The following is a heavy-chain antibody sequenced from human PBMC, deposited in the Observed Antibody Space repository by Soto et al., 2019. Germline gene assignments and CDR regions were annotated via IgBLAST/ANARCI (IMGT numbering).Heavy chain of an antibody. D-gene: IGHD2-15*01. CDR2: IYYSGST. V-gene: IGHV4-39*01. CDR1: GGSISSSSYY. Sequence: QLQLQESGPGLVKPSETLSLTCTVSGGSISSSSYYWGWIRQPPGKGLEWIGSIYYSGSTYYNPALKSRVTLSVDTSKNQFSLKLSSVTAADTAVYYCARHNSWGVVVAATFGFDIWGQGTMVTVSS. J-gene: IGHJ3*02. CDR3: ARHNSWGVVVAATFGFDI.